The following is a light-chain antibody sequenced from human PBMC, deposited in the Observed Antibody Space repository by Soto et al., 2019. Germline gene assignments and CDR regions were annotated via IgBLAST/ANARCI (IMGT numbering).Light chain of an antibody. V-gene: IGKV4-1*01. CDR3: QQYYNTPQT. CDR2: WAS. J-gene: IGKJ1*01. CDR1: HTLLYPASDNNY. Sequence: DVGLTHSPYSLAGSLRERGTIRCKSNHTLLYPASDNNYLAWYQQKPGQAPRLLIYWASTRASGVPDRFSGSGSGTDFTLTISSLQAEDVAVYFCQQYYNTPQTFDQGTKADI.